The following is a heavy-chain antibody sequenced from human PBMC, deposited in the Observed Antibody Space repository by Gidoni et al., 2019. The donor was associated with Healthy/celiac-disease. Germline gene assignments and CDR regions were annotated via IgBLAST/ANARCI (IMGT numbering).Heavy chain of an antibody. Sequence: QVQLVESGGGVVQPGRSLRLSCAASGFPFSSYGMHWVRQAPGKGLEWVAVIWYDGSNKYYADAVKGRFTISRDNSKNTLYLQMNSLRAEDTAVYYCARARSGYSYGCAYWGQGTLVTVSS. CDR2: IWYDGSNK. D-gene: IGHD5-18*01. CDR3: ARARSGYSYGCAY. J-gene: IGHJ4*02. V-gene: IGHV3-33*01. CDR1: GFPFSSYG.